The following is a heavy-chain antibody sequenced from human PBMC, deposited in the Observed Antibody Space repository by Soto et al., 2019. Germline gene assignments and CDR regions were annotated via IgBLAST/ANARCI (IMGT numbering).Heavy chain of an antibody. CDR2: LLHSGTT. CDR1: GDSISSPKW. J-gene: IGHJ3*01. CDR3: AYSSGCYRHDV. D-gene: IGHD6-19*01. V-gene: IGHV4-4*02. Sequence: QVQLQESGPGLVKPSGTLSLTCGVSGDSISSPKWWTWLLQHPGKGLEWIGDLLHSGTTNYNPSLKSRVTLTVDKAQNQFSLKLPSATAAEPTTYYCAYSSGCYRHDVWGQGTSFPVSS.